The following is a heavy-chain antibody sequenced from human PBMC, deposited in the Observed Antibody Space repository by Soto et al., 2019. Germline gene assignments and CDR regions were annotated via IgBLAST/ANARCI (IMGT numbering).Heavy chain of an antibody. CDR1: GFTFSSYG. Sequence: QVQLVESGGGVVQPGRSLRLSCAASGFTFSSYGMHWVRQAPGKGLEWVAVIWYDGSNKYYADSVKGRFTISRDNSKNTLYLQMNSLRAEDTAVYYCAREWGGCSSTSCYGTYYYGMDVWGQGTTVTVSS. D-gene: IGHD2-2*01. CDR3: AREWGGCSSTSCYGTYYYGMDV. V-gene: IGHV3-33*01. CDR2: IWYDGSNK. J-gene: IGHJ6*02.